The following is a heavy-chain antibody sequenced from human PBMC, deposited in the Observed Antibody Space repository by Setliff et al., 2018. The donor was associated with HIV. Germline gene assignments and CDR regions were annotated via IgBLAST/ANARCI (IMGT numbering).Heavy chain of an antibody. CDR3: ARHFPSISLFFGDPGPFDR. Sequence: SETLSLTCSVSGGSISDNKYYWSWIRQPPGKGLEWTGSIYHSGKTYYNPSLKRRLTISVDTSKNEFSLKLTSVTAADTAVYFCARHFPSISLFFGDPGPFDRWGQGALVTVSS. CDR1: GGSISDNKYY. D-gene: IGHD3-10*01. V-gene: IGHV4-39*01. CDR2: IYHSGKT. J-gene: IGHJ4*02.